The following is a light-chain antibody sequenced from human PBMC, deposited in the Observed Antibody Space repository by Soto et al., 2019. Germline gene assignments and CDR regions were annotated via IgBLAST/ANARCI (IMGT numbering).Light chain of an antibody. V-gene: IGLV1-40*01. CDR2: GNS. Sequence: QAVVTQPPSVSGAPGQRVTISCTGSSSNIGAGYDVHWYQQLPGTAPKLLIYGNSNRPSGVPDRFSGSKSDTSASLAITGLQAEDEADYYCQSYDSSLSALYVFGTGTKLTVL. CDR3: QSYDSSLSALYV. CDR1: SSNIGAGYD. J-gene: IGLJ1*01.